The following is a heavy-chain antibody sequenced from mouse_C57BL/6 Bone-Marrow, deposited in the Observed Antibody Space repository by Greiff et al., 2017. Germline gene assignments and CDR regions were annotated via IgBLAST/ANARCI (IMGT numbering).Heavy chain of an antibody. CDR1: GYAFSSYW. V-gene: IGHV1-80*01. CDR3: ARGERTNCYAMDY. CDR2: ISPGDGDT. Sequence: QVQLQQSGAELVKPGASVKISCTASGYAFSSYWMNWVKQRPGKGLEWIGQISPGDGDTNYNGQFKGKATLTADTSSSTAYMQLSSLTSEDSAVYVCARGERTNCYAMDYWGQGTSVTVSS. J-gene: IGHJ4*01.